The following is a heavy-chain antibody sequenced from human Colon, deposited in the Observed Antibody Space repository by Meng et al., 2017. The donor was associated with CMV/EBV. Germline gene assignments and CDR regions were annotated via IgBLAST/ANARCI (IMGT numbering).Heavy chain of an antibody. J-gene: IGHJ6*02. D-gene: IGHD2/OR15-2a*01. V-gene: IGHV1-46*04. CDR3: ARGAVGNSRRPYFATDV. CDR1: GYTFTNYY. CDR2: INASGGST. Sequence: ASVQVSCKASGYTFTNYYIHWVRQAPGQGLEWLGVINASGGSTMFAQILQGRVTLTRDTSTNTVHMEVTSLRSEDTATYYCARGAVGNSRRPYFATDVWGQGTTVTVSS.